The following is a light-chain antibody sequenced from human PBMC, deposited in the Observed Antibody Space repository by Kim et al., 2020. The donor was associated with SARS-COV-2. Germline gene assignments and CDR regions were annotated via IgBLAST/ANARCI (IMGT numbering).Light chain of an antibody. CDR2: GTS. CDR3: QQYNNWPLPCT. CDR1: QSFGSN. Sequence: SPGERATLACRASQSFGSNLAWYQQKPGQAPRLLLYGTSIRATGIPASFSGSGSGTEFTLTISSLQSEDFAVYYCQQYNNWPLPCTFGQGTKLEI. J-gene: IGKJ2*02. V-gene: IGKV3-15*01.